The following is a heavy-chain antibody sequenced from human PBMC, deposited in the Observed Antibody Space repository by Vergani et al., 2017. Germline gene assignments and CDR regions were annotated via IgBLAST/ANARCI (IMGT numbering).Heavy chain of an antibody. V-gene: IGHV4-61*01. Sequence: QVQLQESGPGLVKPSETLSLTCTVSGGSVSSGSYYWSWLRQPPGKGLEWIGYIYYSGSTNYNPSLKGRVTISVDTARNQFSLKLSSVTAADTAVYYCARFVVPAAISYYMDVWGRGTTVTVSS. CDR3: ARFVVPAAISYYMDV. J-gene: IGHJ6*03. CDR2: IYYSGST. D-gene: IGHD2-2*01. CDR1: GGSVSSGSYY.